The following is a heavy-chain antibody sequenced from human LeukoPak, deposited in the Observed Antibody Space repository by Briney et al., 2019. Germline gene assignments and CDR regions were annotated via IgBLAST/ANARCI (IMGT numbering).Heavy chain of an antibody. CDR2: MNPNSGNT. V-gene: IGHV1-8*01. CDR1: GYTFTRYG. J-gene: IGHJ4*02. Sequence: GSVKVSCKPSGYTFTRYGINWVRQATGQGLEWMGWMNPNSGNTGYAQKFQGRVTMTRNTSISTAYMELSSLRSEDTAVYYCARGLSSSRRFDYWGQGTLVTVSS. D-gene: IGHD6-13*01. CDR3: ARGLSSSRRFDY.